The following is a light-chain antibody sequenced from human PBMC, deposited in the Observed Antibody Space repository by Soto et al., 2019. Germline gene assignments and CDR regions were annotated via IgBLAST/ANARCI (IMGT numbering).Light chain of an antibody. Sequence: EIVMTQSPATLSVSPGERATLSCRASQSVSSNLAWYQQKPGQAPRLLIYGASTRATGIPARFSGSGSGTEFTLTISSLQSEDFAVYYCQQYNNWPPYTFGLGTKLGI. CDR1: QSVSSN. CDR3: QQYNNWPPYT. V-gene: IGKV3-15*01. CDR2: GAS. J-gene: IGKJ2*01.